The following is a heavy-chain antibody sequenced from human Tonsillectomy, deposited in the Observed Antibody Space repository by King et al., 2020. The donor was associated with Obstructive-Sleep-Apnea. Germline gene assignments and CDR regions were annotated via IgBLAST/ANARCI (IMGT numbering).Heavy chain of an antibody. V-gene: IGHV4-34*01. Sequence: VQLQQWGAGLLKPSETLSLTCAVYGGSFSGYYWSWIRQPPGKGLEWIGEINHSGSTNYNPSLKSRVTISVDTSKNQFSLKLSSVTAADTAVYYCARGGYSGYDIVRFDYWGQGTLVTVSS. CDR1: GGSFSGYY. CDR2: INHSGST. CDR3: ARGGYSGYDIVRFDY. J-gene: IGHJ4*02. D-gene: IGHD5-12*01.